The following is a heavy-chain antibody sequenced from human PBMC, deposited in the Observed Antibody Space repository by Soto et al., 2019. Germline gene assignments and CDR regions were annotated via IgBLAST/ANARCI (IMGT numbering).Heavy chain of an antibody. CDR2: IFWVGGGT. CDR3: ATGQVAGPQADAAYFEY. V-gene: IGHV3-9*01. D-gene: IGHD6-19*01. Sequence: EVQVVESGGGLVQPGGSLTLSCVVSGSTIDDYAMHWVRQVPGKGLEWVSGIFWVGGGTGYADSVKGRFTISRDRAKNSLSLQMNSLRIEDTAVYYCATGQVAGPQADAAYFEYWGLGTLVTVSS. CDR1: GSTIDDYA. J-gene: IGHJ4*02.